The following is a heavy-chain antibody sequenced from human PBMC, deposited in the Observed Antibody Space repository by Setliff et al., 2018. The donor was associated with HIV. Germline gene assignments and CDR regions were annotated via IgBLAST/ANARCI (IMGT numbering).Heavy chain of an antibody. Sequence: SGPTLVNPTQTLTLTCTFSGFSLSTSGMCVSWIRQPPGKALEWLARIDWDDDKYYSTSLKTRLTISKDTSKNQVVLKMTNMDPVDTATYYCARMISYSPYFDYWGQGTPVTVPQ. J-gene: IGHJ4*02. D-gene: IGHD1-26*01. CDR1: GFSLSTSGMC. CDR3: ARMISYSPYFDY. CDR2: IDWDDDK. V-gene: IGHV2-70*11.